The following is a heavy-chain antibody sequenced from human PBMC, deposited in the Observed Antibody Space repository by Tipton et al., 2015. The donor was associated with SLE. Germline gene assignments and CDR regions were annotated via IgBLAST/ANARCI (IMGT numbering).Heavy chain of an antibody. CDR3: ARGGYSSGWYGDYFVY. CDR2: IYSSGST. CDR1: GASISSDSYY. Sequence: TLSLTCTVSGASISSDSYYWSWIRLPAGTGMEWIGHIYSSGSTHYNPSLKSRVTISLDTSKTQFSLNLRSVTAADTAIYYCARGGYSSGWYGDYFVYCGQGTLVTVSS. J-gene: IGHJ4*02. V-gene: IGHV4-61*09. D-gene: IGHD6-19*01.